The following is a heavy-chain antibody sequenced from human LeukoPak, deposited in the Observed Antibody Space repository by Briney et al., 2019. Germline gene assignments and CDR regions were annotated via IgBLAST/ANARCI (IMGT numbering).Heavy chain of an antibody. J-gene: IGHJ4*02. CDR3: GKGATISPRDY. CDR2: INGDGGHT. Sequence: GGSLLLPCVASGFPFIDYILCWVRRAPGEGLEWVSGINGDGGHTYYADSLKGRVTISRDNFKNTQLRQVSGVRAEDTAIYYGGKGATISPRDYWGQGTLVSVSS. D-gene: IGHD4/OR15-4a*01. CDR1: GFPFIDYI. V-gene: IGHV3-23*01.